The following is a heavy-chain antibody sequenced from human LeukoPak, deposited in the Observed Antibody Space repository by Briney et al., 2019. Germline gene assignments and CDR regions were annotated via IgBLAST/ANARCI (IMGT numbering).Heavy chain of an antibody. V-gene: IGHV3-74*01. CDR1: GFTFSSYW. CDR2: INNDGSST. CDR3: GRDGDTATGDY. J-gene: IGHJ4*02. Sequence: PGGSLRLSCAASGFTFSSYWMHWVRQAPGKGLVWVSRINNDGSSTSYADSVKGRFTISRDNAKNTLYLQMNSLRAEDTAVYYCGRDGDTATGDYWGQGTLVTVSS. D-gene: IGHD2-21*02.